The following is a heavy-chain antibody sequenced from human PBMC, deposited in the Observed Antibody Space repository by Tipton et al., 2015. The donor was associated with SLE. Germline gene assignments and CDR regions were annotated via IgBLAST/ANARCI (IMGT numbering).Heavy chain of an antibody. CDR3: AKDRYCSGGTCFASYFDH. J-gene: IGHJ4*02. Sequence: GSLRLSCGASGFTFSSYWMHWVRQAPGKGLVWVSRIYSDGSSANYADSVKGRFTISRDNAKSTLYLQMSSLRAEDTAVYYCAKDRYCSGGTCFASYFDHWGQGNLVTVSS. D-gene: IGHD2-15*01. V-gene: IGHV3-74*01. CDR1: GFTFSSYW. CDR2: IYSDGSSA.